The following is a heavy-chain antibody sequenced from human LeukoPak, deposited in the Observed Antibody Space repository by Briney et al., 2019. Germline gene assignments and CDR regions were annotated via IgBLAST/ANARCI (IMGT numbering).Heavy chain of an antibody. J-gene: IGHJ4*02. CDR2: IDHSGST. D-gene: IGHD3-22*01. Sequence: SETLSLTCAVYGGSFSGYYWSWLRQPPGKGLEWIGEIDHSGSTNYNPSLKSRVTISLDTSKNQFSLKLSSVTAADTAVYYCARLYYSDSSGYYYLKVKEIVQDYWGQGTLVTVSS. V-gene: IGHV4-34*01. CDR3: ARLYYSDSSGYYYLKVKEIVQDY. CDR1: GGSFSGYY.